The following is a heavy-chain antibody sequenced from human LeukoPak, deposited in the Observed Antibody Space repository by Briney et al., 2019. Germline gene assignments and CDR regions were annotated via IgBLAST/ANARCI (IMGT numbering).Heavy chain of an antibody. Sequence: GGSLRLSCAASGFTFSSYGMHWVRQAPGKGLEWVAFIRYDGSNKYYADSVKGRFTISRDNSKNTLYLQMNSLRAEDTAVYYCARDRTPYCGGDCYSNLGLGYWGQGTLVTVSS. CDR1: GFTFSSYG. D-gene: IGHD2-21*02. J-gene: IGHJ4*02. CDR3: ARDRTPYCGGDCYSNLGLGY. V-gene: IGHV3-30*02. CDR2: IRYDGSNK.